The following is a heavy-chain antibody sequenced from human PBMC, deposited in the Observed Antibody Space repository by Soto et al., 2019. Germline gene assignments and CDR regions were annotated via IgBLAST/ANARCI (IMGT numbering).Heavy chain of an antibody. Sequence: PSETLSLTCSVSGGSISSKSYSWGWIRQPPGKGLEWIGTFYYSENTYYKPSLKSRVTISVDTSKNQFSLKLSSVTAADTAVYFCAKLAGYCSGNSCHGDYAMDVWGQGTTVTVSS. V-gene: IGHV4-39*01. CDR3: AKLAGYCSGNSCHGDYAMDV. CDR1: GGSISSKSYS. J-gene: IGHJ6*02. D-gene: IGHD2-2*01. CDR2: FYYSENT.